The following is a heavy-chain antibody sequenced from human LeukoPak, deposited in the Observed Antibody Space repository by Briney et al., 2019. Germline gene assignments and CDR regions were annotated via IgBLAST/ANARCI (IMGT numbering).Heavy chain of an antibody. J-gene: IGHJ4*02. Sequence: SETLSLTCAVYGGSFSGYYWSWIRQPPGKGLEWIGYIYYSGSTNYNPSLKSRVTISVDTSKNQFSLKLSSVTAADTAVYYCARVYYYDSRFDYWGQGTLVTVSS. CDR3: ARVYYYDSRFDY. D-gene: IGHD3-22*01. CDR1: GGSFSGYY. CDR2: IYYSGST. V-gene: IGHV4-59*01.